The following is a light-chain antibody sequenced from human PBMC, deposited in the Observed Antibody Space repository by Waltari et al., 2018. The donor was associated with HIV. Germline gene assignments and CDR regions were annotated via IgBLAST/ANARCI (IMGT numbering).Light chain of an antibody. J-gene: IGLJ3*02. Sequence: NFILTQPHSVSGSPGKTVTISCTRSSGNIASDSVQWYQLRPANSPSNVYYENKQRRAGVPDRFSGSIDRSTNSASLTISGLMAEDEADYYCLSYDGVNQVFGGGTKLTVL. V-gene: IGLV6-57*01. CDR2: ENK. CDR3: LSYDGVNQV. CDR1: SGNIASDS.